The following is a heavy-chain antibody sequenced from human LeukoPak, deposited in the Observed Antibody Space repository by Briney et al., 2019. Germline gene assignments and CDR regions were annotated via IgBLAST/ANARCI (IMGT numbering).Heavy chain of an antibody. CDR1: GFTFDDYA. Sequence: AGGSLRLSCAASGFTFDDYAMHWVRQAPGKGLEWVSGISWNSGSIGYADSVKGRFTISRDNAKNSLYLQMNSLRAEDTALYYCAKGKGSSGWYFDYWGQGTLVTVSS. CDR2: ISWNSGSI. D-gene: IGHD6-19*01. V-gene: IGHV3-9*01. CDR3: AKGKGSSGWYFDY. J-gene: IGHJ4*02.